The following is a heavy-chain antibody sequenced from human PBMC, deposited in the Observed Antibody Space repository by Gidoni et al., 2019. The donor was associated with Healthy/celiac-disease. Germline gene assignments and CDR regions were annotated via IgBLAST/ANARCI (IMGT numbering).Heavy chain of an antibody. CDR3: AKDGSSWGGDPFHY. D-gene: IGHD2-21*01. CDR2: ISYDGSNK. V-gene: IGHV3-30*18. Sequence: ASGFTFSSYGMHWVRQAPGKGLEWVAVISYDGSNKYYADSVKGRFTISRDNSKNTLYLQMNSLRAEDTAVYYCAKDGSSWGGDPFHYWGQGTLVTVSS. CDR1: GFTFSSYG. J-gene: IGHJ4*02.